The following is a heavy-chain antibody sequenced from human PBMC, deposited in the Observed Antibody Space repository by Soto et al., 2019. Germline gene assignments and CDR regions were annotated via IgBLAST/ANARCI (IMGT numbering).Heavy chain of an antibody. V-gene: IGHV4-34*01. CDR1: GGSFSGYY. Sequence: QVQLQQWGAGLLKPSETLSLTCAVYGGSFSGYYWSWIRQPPGKGLEWIGEINHSGSTNYNPSLKSLVTISVDTSKNQFSLKLSSVTAADTAVYYCARPLAYCGGDCYSGPGMDVWGKGTTVTVSS. CDR3: ARPLAYCGGDCYSGPGMDV. D-gene: IGHD2-21*01. J-gene: IGHJ6*04. CDR2: INHSGST.